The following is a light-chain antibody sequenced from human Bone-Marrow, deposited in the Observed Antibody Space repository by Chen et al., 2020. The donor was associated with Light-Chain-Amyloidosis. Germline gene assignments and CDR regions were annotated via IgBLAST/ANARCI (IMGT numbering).Light chain of an antibody. CDR3: QQYQTWPPLT. V-gene: IGKV3D-15*01. J-gene: IGKJ4*01. CDR2: GAS. CDR1: QSVDTS. Sequence: TQSPDTLSVSPGQTVTLACRASQSVDTSLAWYKHIPGLPPRLLIYGASIRATGIPARFRGSGSGAEFTLTISSLQSEDCAVYYCQQYQTWPPLTFGGGTKVEIK.